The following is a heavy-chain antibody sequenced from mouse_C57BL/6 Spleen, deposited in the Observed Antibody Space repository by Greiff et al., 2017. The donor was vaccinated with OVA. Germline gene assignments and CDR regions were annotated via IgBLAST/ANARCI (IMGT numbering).Heavy chain of an antibody. CDR2: IDPETGGT. V-gene: IGHV1-15*01. D-gene: IGHD1-1*01. J-gene: IGHJ1*03. Sequence: QVQLQQSGAELVRPGASVTLSCKASGYTFTDYEMHWVKQTPVHGLEWIGAIDPETGGTAYNQKFKGKAILTADKSSSTAYMELRSLTSEDSAVYYCTRYGSSYWWYFDVWGTGTTVTVSS. CDR1: GYTFTDYE. CDR3: TRYGSSYWWYFDV.